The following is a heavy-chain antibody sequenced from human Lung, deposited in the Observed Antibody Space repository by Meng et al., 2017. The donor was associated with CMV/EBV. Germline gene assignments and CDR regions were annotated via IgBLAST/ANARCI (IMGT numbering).Heavy chain of an antibody. CDR1: GFTFSSYS. D-gene: IGHD2-2*01. J-gene: IGHJ6*02. Sequence: GGSXRLXCAASGFTFSSYSMNWVRQAPGKGLEWVSYISSSSSTIYYADSVKGRFTISRDNAKNSLYLQMNSLRAEDTAVYYCARACSSTSCLAAYYYYGMDVWXQGTXVNGAS. V-gene: IGHV3-48*04. CDR3: ARACSSTSCLAAYYYYGMDV. CDR2: ISSSSSTI.